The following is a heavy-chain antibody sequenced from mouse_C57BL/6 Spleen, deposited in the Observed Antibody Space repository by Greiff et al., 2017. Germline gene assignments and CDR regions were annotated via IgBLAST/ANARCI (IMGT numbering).Heavy chain of an antibody. D-gene: IGHD1-1*02. CDR3: ARSGGCSRDYAMDY. V-gene: IGHV1-80*01. J-gene: IGHJ4*01. Sequence: VKLMESGAELVKPGASVKISCKASGYAFSSYWMNWVKQRPGKGLEWIGQIYPGDGDTNYNGKFKGKATLAADKSSSTAYMQLSSLTSEDSAVYFCARSGGCSRDYAMDYWGQGTSVTVSS. CDR2: IYPGDGDT. CDR1: GYAFSSYW.